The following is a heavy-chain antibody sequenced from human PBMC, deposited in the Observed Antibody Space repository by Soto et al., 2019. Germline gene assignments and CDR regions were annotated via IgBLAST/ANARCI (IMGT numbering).Heavy chain of an antibody. J-gene: IGHJ5*02. Sequence: SETLSLTCAVSGYSISSGYYWGWIRQPPGKGLEWIGSIYHSGSTYYNPSLKSRVTISVDTSKNQFSLKLSSVTAADTAVYYCARGGSSPSGWFDPWGKGTLVTVSS. CDR1: GYSISSGYY. V-gene: IGHV4-38-2*01. D-gene: IGHD2-15*01. CDR3: ARGGSSPSGWFDP. CDR2: IYHSGST.